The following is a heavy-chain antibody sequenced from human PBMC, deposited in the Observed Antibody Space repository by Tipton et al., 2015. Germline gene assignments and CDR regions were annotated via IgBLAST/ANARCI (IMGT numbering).Heavy chain of an antibody. J-gene: IGHJ4*02. CDR2: IHHGGST. D-gene: IGHD3-22*01. V-gene: IGHV4-4*02. CDR3: AREGWNSDSSGYDY. Sequence: TLSLTCAVSGDSISSSNWWSWVRQPPGKGLEWIGEIHHGGSTNYNPSLKSRVTMSVDTSKNQFSLQLTSVTAADTAVYYCAREGWNSDSSGYDYWSQGTLVSVSS. CDR1: GDSISSSNW.